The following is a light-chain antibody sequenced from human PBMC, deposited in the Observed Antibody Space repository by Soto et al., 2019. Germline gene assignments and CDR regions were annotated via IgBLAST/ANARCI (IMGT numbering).Light chain of an antibody. CDR1: QSVSSS. CDR3: QQYGSSPPIT. J-gene: IGKJ5*01. Sequence: EIVLTQSPATLSLSPGERATLSCRASQSVSSSLAWYQQKPGQAPRLLIYDASSRATGIPDRFSGSGSGTDFTLTISRLEPEDSAVYYCQQYGSSPPITFGQGTRLEIK. CDR2: DAS. V-gene: IGKV3-20*01.